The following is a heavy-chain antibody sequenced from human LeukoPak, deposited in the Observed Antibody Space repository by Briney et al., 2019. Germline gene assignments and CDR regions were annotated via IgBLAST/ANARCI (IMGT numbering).Heavy chain of an antibody. V-gene: IGHV3-23*01. D-gene: IGHD3-3*01. CDR2: ISGRGGST. CDR1: GFTFSSYA. Sequence: GGSLRLSCAASGFTFSSYAMSWVGQAQGKGVEGVSAISGRGGSTYYADSVKGRFTISRDNSKNTLYLQMNSLRAEDTAVYYCAKDQRFLEWLAGYYFDYWGQGTLVTVSS. CDR3: AKDQRFLEWLAGYYFDY. J-gene: IGHJ4*02.